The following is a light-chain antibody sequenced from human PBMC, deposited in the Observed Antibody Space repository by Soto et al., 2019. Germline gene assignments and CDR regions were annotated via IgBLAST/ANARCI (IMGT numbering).Light chain of an antibody. J-gene: IGKJ3*01. Sequence: EIVMTQSPATLSVSPGERATLSCRASQSVNSHLAWYQQKPGQAPRLLIYGAYYRATGIPARFSGSGSGTDFTLTISSLQSEDFAVYYCQQYDNWPPFTLG. V-gene: IGKV3-15*01. CDR1: QSVNSH. CDR3: QQYDNWPPFT. CDR2: GAY.